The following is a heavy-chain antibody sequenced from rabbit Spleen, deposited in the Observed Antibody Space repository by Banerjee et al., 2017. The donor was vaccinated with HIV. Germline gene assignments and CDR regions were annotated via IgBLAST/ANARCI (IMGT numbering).Heavy chain of an antibody. CDR3: ARVSSSASGYFTL. Sequence: QQLEESGGGLVKPGASLTLTCTASGFSFSSSYYMCWVRQAPGKGLEWIACIYTGISALTAYATWAQGRFTISKTSSTMVTLQMTSLTAADTATYFCARVSSSASGYFTLWGPGTLVTVS. CDR2: IYTGISALT. V-gene: IGHV1S40*01. J-gene: IGHJ4*01. CDR1: GFSFSSSYY. D-gene: IGHD1-1*01.